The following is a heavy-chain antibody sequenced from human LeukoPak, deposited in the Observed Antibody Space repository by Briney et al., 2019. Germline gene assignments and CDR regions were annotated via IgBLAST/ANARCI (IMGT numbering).Heavy chain of an antibody. CDR2: ISGSGGST. D-gene: IGHD5-18*01. Sequence: TGGSLRLSCAASGFTFSSYAMSWVRQAPGKGLEWVSAISGSGGSTYYADSVKGRFTISRDNSKNTLYLQMNSLRAEDTAVYYCASGSWGYSYGYALDYWGQGTLVTVSS. J-gene: IGHJ4*02. CDR3: ASGSWGYSYGYALDY. CDR1: GFTFSSYA. V-gene: IGHV3-23*01.